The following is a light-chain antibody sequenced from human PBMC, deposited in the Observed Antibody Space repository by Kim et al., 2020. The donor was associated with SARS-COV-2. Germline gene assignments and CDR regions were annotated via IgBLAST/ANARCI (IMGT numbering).Light chain of an antibody. CDR3: QRANNVPPWA. V-gene: IGKV1-12*01. J-gene: IGKJ1*01. CDR1: QDISSW. Sequence: DIKMIQSPSTVSASVGDRVTVTCRATQDISSWLAWYQQKPGRAPKLLIYAASSLHGGVPSRFIASGSGTNFTLTITGLLPDDFATYYYQRANNVPPWAFGQGTKVDIK. CDR2: AAS.